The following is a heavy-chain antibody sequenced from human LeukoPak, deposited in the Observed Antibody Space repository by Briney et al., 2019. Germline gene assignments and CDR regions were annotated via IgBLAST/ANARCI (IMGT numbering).Heavy chain of an antibody. CDR2: ISGSGGST. J-gene: IGHJ4*02. Sequence: GGSLTLSCAASGFNFSSYAMSWARQAPGKGLEWVSAISGSGGSTYYADSVKGRFTISRDNSKNTLYLQMNSLRAEDTAVYYCAKHGYCGSTSCYIDSWGQGTLVTVSS. V-gene: IGHV3-23*01. D-gene: IGHD2-2*02. CDR3: AKHGYCGSTSCYIDS. CDR1: GFNFSSYA.